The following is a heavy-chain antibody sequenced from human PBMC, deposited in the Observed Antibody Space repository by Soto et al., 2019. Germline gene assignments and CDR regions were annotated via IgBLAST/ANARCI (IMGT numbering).Heavy chain of an antibody. J-gene: IGHJ5*02. CDR3: ARVLFGSNCWFDP. CDR1: GGSISSYY. Sequence: SETLSLTCTVSGGSISSYYWSWIRQPPGKGLEWIGYIYYSGSTNYNPSLKSRVTISVDTSKNQFSLKLSSVTAADAAVYYCARVLFGSNCWFDPWGQGTLVTVSS. V-gene: IGHV4-59*01. D-gene: IGHD3-16*01. CDR2: IYYSGST.